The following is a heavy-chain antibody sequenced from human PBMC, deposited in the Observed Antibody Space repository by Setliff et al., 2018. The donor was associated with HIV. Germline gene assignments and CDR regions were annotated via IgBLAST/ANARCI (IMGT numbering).Heavy chain of an antibody. CDR2: IYYSGST. D-gene: IGHD3-22*01. CDR1: GGSISSSSYY. CDR3: ARGHYDSSGLIDY. V-gene: IGHV4-61*05. Sequence: SETLSLTCTVSGGSISSSSYYWGWIRQHPGKGLEWIGYIYYSGSTNYNPSLKSRVTISVDTSKNQFSLKLSSVTAADTAVYYCARGHYDSSGLIDYWGQGTLVTVS. J-gene: IGHJ4*02.